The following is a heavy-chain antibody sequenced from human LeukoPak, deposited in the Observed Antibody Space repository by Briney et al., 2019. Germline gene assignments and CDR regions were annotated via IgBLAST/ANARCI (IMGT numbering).Heavy chain of an antibody. CDR3: AREVVHGSGNDAFDI. V-gene: IGHV4-4*09. J-gene: IGHJ3*02. CDR2: IYTSGST. CDR1: GGSISSYY. Sequence: SETLSLTCTVSGGSISSYYWSWIRQPPGKELEWIGYIYTSGSTNYNPSLKSRVTISVDTSKNQFSLKLSSVTAADTAVYYCAREVVHGSGNDAFDIWGQGTMVTVSS. D-gene: IGHD3-10*01.